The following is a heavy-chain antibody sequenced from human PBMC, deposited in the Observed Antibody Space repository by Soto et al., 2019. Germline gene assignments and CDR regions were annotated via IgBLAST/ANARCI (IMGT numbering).Heavy chain of an antibody. V-gene: IGHV3-30*18. CDR2: ISYDGSNK. CDR3: AKAPYQPLFRRYYYYGMDV. J-gene: IGHJ6*02. Sequence: RLSCAASGFTFSSYGMHWVRQAPGKGLEWVAVISYDGSNKYYADSVKGRFTISRDNSKNTLYLQMNSLRAEDTAVYYCAKAPYQPLFRRYYYYGMDVWGQGTTVTVSS. CDR1: GFTFSSYG. D-gene: IGHD2-2*01.